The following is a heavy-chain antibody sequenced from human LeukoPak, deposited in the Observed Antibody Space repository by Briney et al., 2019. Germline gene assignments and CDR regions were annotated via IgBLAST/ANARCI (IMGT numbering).Heavy chain of an antibody. V-gene: IGHV3-53*01. J-gene: IGHJ4*02. CDR1: EFTFSSYA. CDR3: ARARGDHIDGFDY. D-gene: IGHD1-14*01. CDR2: IYSGGST. Sequence: PGGSLRLSCATSEFTFSSYAMSWVRQAPGKGLEWVSVIYSGGSTYYADSVKGRFTISRDNSKNTLYLQMNSLRAEDTAVYYCARARGDHIDGFDYWGQGTLVTVSS.